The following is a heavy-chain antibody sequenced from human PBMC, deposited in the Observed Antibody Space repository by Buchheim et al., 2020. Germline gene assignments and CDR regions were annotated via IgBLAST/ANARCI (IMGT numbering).Heavy chain of an antibody. J-gene: IGHJ1*01. CDR3: ARGEAVAGEYFQH. CDR2: INPNSGGT. CDR1: GYTFTGYY. D-gene: IGHD6-19*01. Sequence: QVQLVQSGAEVKKPGASVKVSCKASGYTFTGYYMHWVRQAPGQGLEWMGWINPNSGGTNYAQKFQGWVTTSRETPLSPHYMELSRLRSDDTAVYYCARGEAVAGEYFQHWGQGTL. V-gene: IGHV1-2*04.